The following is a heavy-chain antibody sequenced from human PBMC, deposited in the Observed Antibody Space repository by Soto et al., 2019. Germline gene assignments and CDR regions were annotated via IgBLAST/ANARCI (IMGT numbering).Heavy chain of an antibody. D-gene: IGHD4-17*01. V-gene: IGHV4-30-2*01. CDR2: IYHSGYT. CDR3: ARGLHSFGLDV. CDR1: FTSSVILVYS. J-gene: IGHJ6*02. Sequence: SEILTLTSAVFFTSSVILVYSWSWIRQQPGKGLEWIGYIYHSGYTYSNPSLKSRVTMSIDRSKNQFSLKLSSMTAADTAVYYCARGLHSFGLDVWGQGTTVT.